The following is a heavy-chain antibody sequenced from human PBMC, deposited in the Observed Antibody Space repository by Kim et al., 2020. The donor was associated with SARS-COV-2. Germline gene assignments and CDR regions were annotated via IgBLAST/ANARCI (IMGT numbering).Heavy chain of an antibody. D-gene: IGHD6-13*01. CDR3: ARMVGGIAAAGQVDY. CDR2: ISSSSSNI. V-gene: IGHV3-21*01. J-gene: IGHJ4*02. CDR1: GFTFSSYS. Sequence: GGSLRLSCAASGFTFSSYSMNWVRQAPGKGLEWVSSISSSSSNIYYADSVKGRFTISRDNAKNSLYLQMNSLRAEDTAVYYCARMVGGIAAAGQVDYWGQGTLVTVSS.